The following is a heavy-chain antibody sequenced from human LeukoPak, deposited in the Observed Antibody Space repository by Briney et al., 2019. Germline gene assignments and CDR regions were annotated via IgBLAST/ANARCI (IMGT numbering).Heavy chain of an antibody. V-gene: IGHV1-69*05. J-gene: IGHJ5*02. D-gene: IGHD3-22*01. CDR2: IIPIFGTA. CDR3: ARDYPYYYDSSGFWFDP. Sequence: SVRVSCKASVGTFSSYAISWVRQSPGQGLEWMGGIIPIFGTANYAQKFQGSVTITTDESTSTAYMELSSLRSEDTAVYYCARDYPYYYDSSGFWFDPWGQGTLVTVSS. CDR1: VGTFSSYA.